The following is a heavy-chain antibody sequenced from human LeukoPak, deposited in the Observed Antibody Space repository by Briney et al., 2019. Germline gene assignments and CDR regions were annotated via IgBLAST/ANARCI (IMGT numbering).Heavy chain of an antibody. CDR3: ARGYAPTSRVITIY. V-gene: IGHV3-74*01. Sequence: GGSLRLSCAASGFTFRSYSMHWVRQAPGKGLVWVSRINGDGGSTDYADSVKGRFTISRDNAKNTLYLQMNSLGTEDTAVYYCARGYAPTSRVITIYWGQGTLVTVSS. CDR2: INGDGGST. J-gene: IGHJ4*02. CDR1: GFTFRSYS. D-gene: IGHD3-3*01.